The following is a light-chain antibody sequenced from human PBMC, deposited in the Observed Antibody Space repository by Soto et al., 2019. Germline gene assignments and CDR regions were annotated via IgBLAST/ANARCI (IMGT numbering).Light chain of an antibody. V-gene: IGKV3-15*01. Sequence: EIVMTQSPATLSVSPGERATLSCRASQSVSFNLVWYQHKPGQPPRLLMYDASKRAAGISARFTGSGSGTDLTLTIDNLQSEDFAFYYCHQHNNWPSTFGGGTKVE. CDR2: DAS. CDR1: QSVSFN. CDR3: HQHNNWPST. J-gene: IGKJ4*01.